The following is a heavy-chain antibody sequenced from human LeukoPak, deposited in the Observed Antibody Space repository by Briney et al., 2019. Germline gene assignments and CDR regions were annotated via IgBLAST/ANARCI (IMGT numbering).Heavy chain of an antibody. CDR1: GGSISSGSYY. V-gene: IGHV4-61*02. Sequence: SETLSLTCTVSGGSISSGSYYWSWIRQPAGKGLEWIGRIYTSGSTNYNPSLKSRVTISVDTSKNQISLKLSSVTAADTAVYYCAAQGGATDYWGQGTLVTVSS. J-gene: IGHJ4*02. D-gene: IGHD1-26*01. CDR2: IYTSGST. CDR3: AAQGGATDY.